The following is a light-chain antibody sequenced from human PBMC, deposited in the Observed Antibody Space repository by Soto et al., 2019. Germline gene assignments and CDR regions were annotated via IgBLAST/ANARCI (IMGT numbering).Light chain of an antibody. V-gene: IGKV3-20*01. CDR1: QSVSTSS. J-gene: IGKJ1*01. CDR3: QLFVDSPPRWT. CDR2: GAS. Sequence: EIVLTQSPGTLSLSPGARATLSCRASQSVSTSSLAWYQQKGGQAPRLLIHGASTRATGIPDRFSGSGSGTDFTLTISRLEPEDSAVYYCQLFVDSPPRWTFGQGTKVDIK.